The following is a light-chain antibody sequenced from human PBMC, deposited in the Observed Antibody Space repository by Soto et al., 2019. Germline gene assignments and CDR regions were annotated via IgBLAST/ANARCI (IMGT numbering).Light chain of an antibody. V-gene: IGKV3-15*01. CDR2: GAS. J-gene: IGKJ3*01. CDR1: QSVTSN. CDR3: QLYDNWPPTFT. Sequence: EIVMTQSPATLSVSPGERATLSCRASQSVTSNLAWYQQKPGQAPRLLIYGASTRATGIPARFSGSGSGTDFTLTISSLQSEDFAVYYCQLYDNWPPTFTFGPGTKVDIK.